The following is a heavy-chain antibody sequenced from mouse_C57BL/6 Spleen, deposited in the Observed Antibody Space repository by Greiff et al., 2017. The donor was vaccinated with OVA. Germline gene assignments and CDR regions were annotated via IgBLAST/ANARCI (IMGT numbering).Heavy chain of an antibody. Sequence: QVQLQQSGPELVKPGASVKISCKASGYAFSSSWMNWVKQRPGKGLEWIGRIYPGDGDTNYNGKFKGKATLTADKSSSTAYMQLSSLTSEDSAVYFCARRYGSPSFDYWGQGTTLTVSS. CDR2: IYPGDGDT. D-gene: IGHD1-1*01. J-gene: IGHJ2*01. V-gene: IGHV1-82*01. CDR3: ARRYGSPSFDY. CDR1: GYAFSSSW.